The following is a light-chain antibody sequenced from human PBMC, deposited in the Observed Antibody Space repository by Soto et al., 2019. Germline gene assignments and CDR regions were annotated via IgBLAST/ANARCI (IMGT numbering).Light chain of an antibody. CDR2: DTN. CDR3: LLSFSGSKV. J-gene: IGLJ3*02. Sequence: QSVVTQEPSLTVSPGGTVTLTGCSSTGPVTGTHYPDWFQQKPGQAPRTLISDTNTKHSWTPARFSGSLVGGRAALTLSGAQAEDEAEYYCLLSFSGSKVFGGGTKLTVL. CDR1: TGPVTGTHY. V-gene: IGLV7-46*01.